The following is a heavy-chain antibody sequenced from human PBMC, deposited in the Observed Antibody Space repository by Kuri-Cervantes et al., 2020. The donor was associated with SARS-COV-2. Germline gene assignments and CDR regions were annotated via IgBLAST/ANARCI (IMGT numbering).Heavy chain of an antibody. CDR2: IWYDGSNK. V-gene: IGHV3-30*19. J-gene: IGHJ6*02. CDR1: GFTFSSYG. D-gene: IGHD3-10*01. CDR3: ARDVTAYGSGYYYGMDV. Sequence: GGSLRLSCAASGFTFSSYGMHWVRQAPGKGLEWVAVIWYDGSNKYYADSVKGRFTISRDNSKNTLYLQINSLRDEDTAVYYCARDVTAYGSGYYYGMDVWGQGTTVTVSS.